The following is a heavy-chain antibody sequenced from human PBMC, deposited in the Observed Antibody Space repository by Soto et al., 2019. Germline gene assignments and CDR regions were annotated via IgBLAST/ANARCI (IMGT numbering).Heavy chain of an antibody. V-gene: IGHV3-53*01. D-gene: IGHD2-21*01. CDR3: ARKPPSAIQGWAFGMDV. Sequence: ELQLVEPGGGLIQTGGSLSLSCAASGFSISSNYIAWVRQPPGKGLEWVSTTFSGGNTEYAASVKGRCSISRDNYKNTLYLQMDNLRVEDTAVYYCARKPPSAIQGWAFGMDVWGQGTTVSVSS. CDR1: GFSISSNY. J-gene: IGHJ6*02. CDR2: TFSGGNT.